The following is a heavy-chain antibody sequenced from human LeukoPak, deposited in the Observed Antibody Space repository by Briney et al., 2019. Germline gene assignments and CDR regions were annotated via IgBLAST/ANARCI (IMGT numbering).Heavy chain of an antibody. D-gene: IGHD5-18*01. CDR1: GFTFSSYS. CDR3: VKGRGYNYDPTDAFDI. V-gene: IGHV3-21*01. CDR2: ISSSSSYI. Sequence: PGGSLRLSCVASGFTFSSYSMNWVRQAPGKGLEWVSFISSSSSYIYYADSVKGRFTISRDNAKNSLYVEMNSLRVEDTAVYYCVKGRGYNYDPTDAFDIWGQGTMVTVSS. J-gene: IGHJ3*02.